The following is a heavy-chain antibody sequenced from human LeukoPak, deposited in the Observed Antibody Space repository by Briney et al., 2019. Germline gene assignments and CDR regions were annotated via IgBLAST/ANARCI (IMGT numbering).Heavy chain of an antibody. D-gene: IGHD2-15*01. CDR3: AREGIFCSGGACKSDYYYGMDV. Sequence: PSETLSHTCTVSGGSISGYYWSWIRQSPGKGLEWIGYIHYSGRTYYSPSLRSRVSMSIDMSKNQFSLRLRSVTAADTAVYYCAREGIFCSGGACKSDYYYGMDVWGQGTTVSVSS. CDR1: GGSISGYY. CDR2: IHYSGRT. J-gene: IGHJ6*02. V-gene: IGHV4-59*01.